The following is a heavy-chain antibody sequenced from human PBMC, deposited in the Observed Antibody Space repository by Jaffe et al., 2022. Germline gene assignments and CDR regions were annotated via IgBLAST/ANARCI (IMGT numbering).Heavy chain of an antibody. CDR2: ISGSIGNT. CDR3: ASPSGKGYCDDFTCYRNDHYMDI. Sequence: QIQLVQSGDEVKQPGASVKVSCKASGYSFTSNGMNWVRQAPGQGLEWMGWISGSIGNTDYAQKFQGRATMTTDTSTGTAYMELRGLKSDDTALYYCASPSGKGYCDDFTCYRNDHYMDIWGNGTTVIVSS. CDR1: GYSFTSNG. V-gene: IGHV1-18*01. D-gene: IGHD1-1*01. J-gene: IGHJ6*04.